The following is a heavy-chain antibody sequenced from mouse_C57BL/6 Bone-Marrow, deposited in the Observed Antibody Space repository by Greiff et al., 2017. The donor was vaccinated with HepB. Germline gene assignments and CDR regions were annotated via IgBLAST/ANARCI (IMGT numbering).Heavy chain of an antibody. CDR2: IRNKANNHAT. CDR3: TRLYYDYDGYYAMDY. CDR1: GFTFSDAW. V-gene: IGHV6-6*01. Sequence: EVKLVESGGGLVQPGGSMKLSCAASGFTFSDAWMDWVRQSPEKGLEWVAEIRNKANNHATYYAESVKGRFTISRDDSKSSVYLQMNSLRAEDTGIYYCTRLYYDYDGYYAMDYWGQGTSVTVSS. J-gene: IGHJ4*01. D-gene: IGHD2-4*01.